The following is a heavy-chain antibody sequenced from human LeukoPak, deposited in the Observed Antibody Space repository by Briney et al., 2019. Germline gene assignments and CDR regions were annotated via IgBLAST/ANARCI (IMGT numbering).Heavy chain of an antibody. CDR1: GFTFTGSA. CDR2: ISGNAGST. D-gene: IGHD3-10*01. Sequence: GGSLRLSCAGSGFTFTGSAMSWVRQAPGKGLEWVSAISGNAGSTYNADSVKDRFSISRDNSKNTLYLRMNSLRAADTAVYYCAKHTLWYGEETGYFDLWGRGTVVTVSS. J-gene: IGHJ2*01. V-gene: IGHV3-23*01. CDR3: AKHTLWYGEETGYFDL.